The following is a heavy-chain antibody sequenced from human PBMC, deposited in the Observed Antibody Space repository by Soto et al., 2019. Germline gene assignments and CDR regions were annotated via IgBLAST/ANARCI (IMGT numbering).Heavy chain of an antibody. D-gene: IGHD6-13*01. CDR3: AKGSWYYYFDY. CDR2: ISWNSGSI. V-gene: IGHV3-9*01. J-gene: IGHJ4*02. CDR1: GFTFDDYA. Sequence: GGSLRLSCAASGFTFDDYAMHWVRQAPGKGLEWVSGISWNSGSIGYADSVKGRFTISRDNAKNSLYLQMNSLRAEDTALYYCAKGSWYYYFDYWGQGTLVTVSS.